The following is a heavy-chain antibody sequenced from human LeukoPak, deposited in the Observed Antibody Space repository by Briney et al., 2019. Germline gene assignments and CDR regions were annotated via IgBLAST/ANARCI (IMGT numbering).Heavy chain of an antibody. CDR3: ARGNYNWNDGFLDY. CDR1: GGTFSSYA. D-gene: IGHD1-1*01. Sequence: ASVKVSCKASGGTFSSYAISWGRQAPGQGLEWVGRIIPILGIANYAQKFQGRVTITADKSTSTAYMELSSLRSEDTAVYYCARGNYNWNDGFLDYWDQGTLVTVSS. J-gene: IGHJ4*02. V-gene: IGHV1-69*04. CDR2: IIPILGIA.